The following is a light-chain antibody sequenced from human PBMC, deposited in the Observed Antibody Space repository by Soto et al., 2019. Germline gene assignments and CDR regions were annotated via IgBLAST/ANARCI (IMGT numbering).Light chain of an antibody. V-gene: IGKV1-5*01. Sequence: DIQMTQSPSTLSASAGDRVTITCRASESISGWLAWYQQKPGKAPKLLIYDASTLQSGVPSRVSGSGSGTEFTLTISGLQPDDFATYYCQQYNTYPWTFGQGTKVDIK. CDR1: ESISGW. CDR3: QQYNTYPWT. CDR2: DAS. J-gene: IGKJ1*01.